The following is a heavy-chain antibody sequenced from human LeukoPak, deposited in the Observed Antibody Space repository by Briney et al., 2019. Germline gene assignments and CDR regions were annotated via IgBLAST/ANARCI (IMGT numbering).Heavy chain of an antibody. Sequence: KPSETLSLTCAVSGYSISSGYYWGWIRQPPGKGLEWIGSIYHSGSTYYNPSLKSRVTISVDTSKNQFSLKLSSVTAADTAVYYCAQGLLINGFDPWGQGTMVTVSS. D-gene: IGHD2-15*01. CDR3: AQGLLINGFDP. J-gene: IGHJ5*02. CDR1: GYSISSGYY. V-gene: IGHV4-38-2*01. CDR2: IYHSGST.